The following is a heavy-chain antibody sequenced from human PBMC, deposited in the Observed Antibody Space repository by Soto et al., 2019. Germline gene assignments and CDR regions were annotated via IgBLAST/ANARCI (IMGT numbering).Heavy chain of an antibody. Sequence: QLQLQESGPGLVKPSETLSLTCTVSGGSISSSSYYWGWIRQPPGKGLEWIGSIYYSGSTYYNPSLKSRVTISVDTSKNQFSLKLGSVTAADTAVYYCARHRDSSGYYYWFDYWGQGTLVTVSS. CDR1: GGSISSSSYY. V-gene: IGHV4-39*01. D-gene: IGHD3-22*01. CDR3: ARHRDSSGYYYWFDY. J-gene: IGHJ4*02. CDR2: IYYSGST.